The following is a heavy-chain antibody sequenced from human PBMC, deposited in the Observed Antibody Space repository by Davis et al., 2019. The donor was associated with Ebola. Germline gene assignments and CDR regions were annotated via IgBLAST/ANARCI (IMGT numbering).Heavy chain of an antibody. CDR3: AKDPGYSSGWEH. CDR1: GFTFSSYG. D-gene: IGHD6-19*01. J-gene: IGHJ1*01. CDR2: ISGSGGST. Sequence: PGGSLRLSCAASGFTFSSYGMSWVRQAPGKGLEWVSAISGSGGSTYYADSVKGRFTISRDNSKNTLYLQMNSLRAEDTAVYYCAKDPGYSSGWEHWGQGTLVTVSS. V-gene: IGHV3-23*01.